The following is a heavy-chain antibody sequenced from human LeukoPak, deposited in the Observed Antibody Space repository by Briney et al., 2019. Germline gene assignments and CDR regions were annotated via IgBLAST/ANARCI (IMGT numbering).Heavy chain of an antibody. J-gene: IGHJ4*02. CDR3: ARDSSQDTPGYFDY. CDR2: IYSGGST. Sequence: GGSLRLSCAASGITVSRNYMNWVRQAPGKGLEWGSGIYSGGSTYYADSVKGRFTISRDNYKNKLYLQMNSLRDEDTAVYYCARDSSQDTPGYFDYWGQGTLVTVSS. CDR1: GITVSRNY. V-gene: IGHV3-66*01. D-gene: IGHD6-6*01.